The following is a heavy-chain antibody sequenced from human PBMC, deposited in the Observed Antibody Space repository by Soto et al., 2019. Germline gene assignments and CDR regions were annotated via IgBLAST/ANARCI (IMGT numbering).Heavy chain of an antibody. Sequence: SETLSLTCTVSGVSISTYYWNWIRQPPGKGLEWIGYIYYSGSTNYNPSLKSRVTTSLDTSNNQFSLKLRSVTAADTAVYYCAKYDTSGYGMDYWGQGTLVTVSS. CDR2: IYYSGST. D-gene: IGHD3-22*01. J-gene: IGHJ4*02. V-gene: IGHV4-59*01. CDR1: GVSISTYY. CDR3: AKYDTSGYGMDY.